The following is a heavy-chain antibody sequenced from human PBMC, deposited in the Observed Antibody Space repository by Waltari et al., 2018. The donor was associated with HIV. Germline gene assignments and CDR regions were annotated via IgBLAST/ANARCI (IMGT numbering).Heavy chain of an antibody. CDR3: AGSPAKTYFDY. CDR2: INHSGST. CDR1: GGSFSGSY. Sequence: QVQLQQWGAGLLKPSATLSLTCAVYGGSFSGSYLSWIRQPPGKGLEWIGEINHSGSTNYNPSLKSRVTISVDTSKNQFSLKLSSVTAADTAVYYCAGSPAKTYFDYWGQGTLVTVSS. V-gene: IGHV4-34*01. J-gene: IGHJ4*02. D-gene: IGHD2-15*01.